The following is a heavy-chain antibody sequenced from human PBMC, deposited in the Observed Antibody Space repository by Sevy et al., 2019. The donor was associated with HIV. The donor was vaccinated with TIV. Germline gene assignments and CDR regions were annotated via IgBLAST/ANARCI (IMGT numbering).Heavy chain of an antibody. D-gene: IGHD6-6*01. CDR2: IKEDGSGR. Sequence: GSLRLSCAASGFTFGSYWMTWVRQAPGKGLEWVANIKEDGSGRFYVDSVRGRFTVSRENAKKTLYLQMNNLRGEDTALYYCARPYSSSSGRGLDNWGQGALVTVSS. J-gene: IGHJ4*02. CDR3: ARPYSSSSGRGLDN. CDR1: GFTFGSYW. V-gene: IGHV3-7*01.